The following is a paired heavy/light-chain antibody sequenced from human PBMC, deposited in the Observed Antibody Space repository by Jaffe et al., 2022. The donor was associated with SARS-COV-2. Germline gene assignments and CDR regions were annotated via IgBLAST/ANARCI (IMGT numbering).Light chain of an antibody. J-gene: IGKJ5*01. CDR3: QQFRNWPIT. Sequence: EIAMTQSPVTLSVSPGERATLSCRASQSISNYLAWYQQKPGQAPRLLIYGASTRATGIPARFSGSGSGSEFTLTISSLQSEDFAVYYCQQFRNWPITFGQGTRLEIK. CDR1: QSISNY. V-gene: IGKV3-15*01. CDR2: GAS.
Heavy chain of an antibody. CDR1: GFTFSSYA. D-gene: IGHD2-2*02. V-gene: IGHV3-23*04. CDR3: AKKGDYCISADCYRSDHFYYMDV. Sequence: EVHLVESGGGLIQPGGSLRLSCAASGFTFSSYAMTWVRQAPGKGLEWVSAISGSGDNINYADSVKGRFTISRDNSKNTLYLQMNSLRAEDTAVYYCAKKGDYCISADCYRSDHFYYMDVWGKGTTVTFSS. J-gene: IGHJ6*03. CDR2: ISGSGDNI.